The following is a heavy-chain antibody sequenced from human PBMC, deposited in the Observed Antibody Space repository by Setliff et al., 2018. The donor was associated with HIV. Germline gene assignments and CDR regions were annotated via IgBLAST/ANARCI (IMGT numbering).Heavy chain of an antibody. Sequence: GGSLRLSCAASGLTFSSYAMSWVRQAPGKGLEWVSAIGPVGTSTYYADSVKGRFTISRDNSKNTLFLQMNSLRAEDTAIYYCTTGSKSFWSGYSKHWGQGALVTVSS. D-gene: IGHD3-3*01. CDR3: TTGSKSFWSGYSKH. CDR2: IGPVGTST. J-gene: IGHJ4*02. CDR1: GLTFSSYA. V-gene: IGHV3-23*01.